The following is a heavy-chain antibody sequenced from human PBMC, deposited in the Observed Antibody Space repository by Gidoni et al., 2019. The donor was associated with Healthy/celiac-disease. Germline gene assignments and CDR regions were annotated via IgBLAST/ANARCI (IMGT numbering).Heavy chain of an antibody. V-gene: IGHV3-33*01. CDR1: GFTFTRYG. J-gene: IGHJ4*02. D-gene: IGHD3-16*01. CDR2: RWYDGSNK. Sequence: QVQLVESGGGVVQPGRSLRPSCAAPGFTFTRYGMHWVRQAPGKGLEWVAVRWYDGSNKYYADSVKARFTISRDNSKNTRYLQMNSLRAEDTAVYYCARGGPGLGELTRFDYWGQGTLVTVSS. CDR3: ARGGPGLGELTRFDY.